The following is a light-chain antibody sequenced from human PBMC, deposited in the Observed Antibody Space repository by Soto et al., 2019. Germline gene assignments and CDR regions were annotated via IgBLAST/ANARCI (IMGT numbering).Light chain of an antibody. CDR3: GSDARRLVV. V-gene: IGLV2-11*01. CDR1: SSDVGGYNY. CDR2: DVS. Sequence: QSALTQPRSVSGSPGQSVTISCTGTSSDVGGYNYVSWYQQHPGKAPKLMIYDVSKRPSGVPDRFSGSKSGNTASLTIAGLQAEDEPDYYCGSDARRLVVFGGRTQLTV. J-gene: IGLJ2*01.